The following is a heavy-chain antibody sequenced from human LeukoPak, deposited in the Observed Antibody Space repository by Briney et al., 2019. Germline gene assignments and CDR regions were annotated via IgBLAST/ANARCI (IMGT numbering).Heavy chain of an antibody. CDR3: TTDESSGWAFDY. V-gene: IGHV3-15*01. Sequence: GGSLRISCAASGFTYSNAWMSWVRQAPGKGLEWVGRIKSKTDGGTTDYAAPVKGRFTISRDDSKNTLYLQMNSLKTEDTAVYYCTTDESSGWAFDYWGQGTLVTVSS. D-gene: IGHD6-19*01. CDR2: IKSKTDGGTT. CDR1: GFTYSNAW. J-gene: IGHJ4*02.